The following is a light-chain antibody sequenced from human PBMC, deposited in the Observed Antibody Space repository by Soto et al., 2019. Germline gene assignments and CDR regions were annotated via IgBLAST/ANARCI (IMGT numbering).Light chain of an antibody. CDR2: DAS. Sequence: DIQMTQSPSTLSASVGDRVTITCRASQTIYRWLAWYQQKPGKAPKLLIYDASTLDSGVPSRFRGSGSGTEFTLTISSLQPDDFATYYCQQYNSYMYTFGQGTKLQVK. V-gene: IGKV1-5*01. CDR3: QQYNSYMYT. J-gene: IGKJ2*01. CDR1: QTIYRW.